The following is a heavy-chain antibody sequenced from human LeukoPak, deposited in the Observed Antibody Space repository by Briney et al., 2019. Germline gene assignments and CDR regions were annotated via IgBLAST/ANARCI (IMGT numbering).Heavy chain of an antibody. V-gene: IGHV3-30*18. CDR1: GFTFSSYG. CDR3: AKDQRIYSGSYDY. CDR2: ISYDGSNK. D-gene: IGHD1-26*01. J-gene: IGHJ4*02. Sequence: GGSLRLSCAASGFTFSSYGMHWVRQAPGKGLEWVAVISYDGSNKYYADSVKGRFTISRDNSKNTLYLQMNSLRAEDTAVYYCAKDQRIYSGSYDYWGQGTLVTVSS.